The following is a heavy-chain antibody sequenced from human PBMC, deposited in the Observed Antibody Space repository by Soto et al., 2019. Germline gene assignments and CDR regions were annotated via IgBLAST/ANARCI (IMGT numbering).Heavy chain of an antibody. CDR2: INHSGST. CDR3: ASRSGGNDY. CDR1: GGSFSGYY. D-gene: IGHD3-3*01. V-gene: IGHV4-34*01. Sequence: SETLSLTCAVYGGSFSGYYWSWIRQPPGKGLEWIGEINHSGSTNYNPSLKSRVTISVDTSKNQFSLKLSSVTAADTAVYYCASRSGGNDYWGQGTRGTVSS. J-gene: IGHJ4*02.